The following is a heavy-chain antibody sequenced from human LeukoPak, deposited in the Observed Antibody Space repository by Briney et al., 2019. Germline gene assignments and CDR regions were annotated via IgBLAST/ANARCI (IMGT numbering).Heavy chain of an antibody. D-gene: IGHD2-15*01. CDR1: GFTFSSYS. V-gene: IGHV3-21*01. CDR2: ISSSSSYI. CDR3: ARGVPFGITPLYYFDY. J-gene: IGHJ4*02. Sequence: GGSLRLSCAASGFTFSSYSMNWVRQAPGKGLEWVSSISSSSSYIYYADSVKGRLTISRDNAKNSLYLQMNSLRAEDTAVYYCARGVPFGITPLYYFDYWGQGTLVTVSS.